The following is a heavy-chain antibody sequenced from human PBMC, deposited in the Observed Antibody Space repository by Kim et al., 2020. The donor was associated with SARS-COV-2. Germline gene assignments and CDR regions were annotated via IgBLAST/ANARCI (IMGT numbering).Heavy chain of an antibody. D-gene: IGHD3-10*01. CDR2: GSDQ. V-gene: IGHV3-7*03. Sequence: GSDQYYVDSVKGRFTTSRDNARNSLYLQMNSLRAEDTAVYFCARSILPDYWGQGTLVTVSS. J-gene: IGHJ4*02. CDR3: ARSILPDY.